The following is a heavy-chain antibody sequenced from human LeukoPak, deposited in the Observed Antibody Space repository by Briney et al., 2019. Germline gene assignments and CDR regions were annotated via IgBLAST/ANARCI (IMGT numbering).Heavy chain of an antibody. J-gene: IGHJ6*03. D-gene: IGHD5-12*01. CDR1: GFTFSSYA. V-gene: IGHV3-30*04. Sequence: GGSLRLSCAASGFTFSSYAMNWVRQAPGKGLEWVAVISYDGSNKYYADSVKGRFTNSRDNSKNTLYLQMKSLRAEDTAVYYCAKGGGYEAQYYYYYLDVWGKGTTVTISS. CDR3: AKGGGYEAQYYYYYLDV. CDR2: ISYDGSNK.